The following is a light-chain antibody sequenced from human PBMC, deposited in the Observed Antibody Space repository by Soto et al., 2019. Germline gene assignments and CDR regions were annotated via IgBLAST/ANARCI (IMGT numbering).Light chain of an antibody. CDR1: QSVSSR. V-gene: IGKV3-15*01. CDR3: QQYKNWPPMYT. J-gene: IGKJ2*01. Sequence: EIVVTQSPATLSVSPGDRVTLSCRASQSVSSRLAWYQQTPGQAPRLLIYGASTRATGIPARFSGYGSETEFTLTISRLQSEDFAVYYCQQYKNWPPMYTFGRGTKLEIK. CDR2: GAS.